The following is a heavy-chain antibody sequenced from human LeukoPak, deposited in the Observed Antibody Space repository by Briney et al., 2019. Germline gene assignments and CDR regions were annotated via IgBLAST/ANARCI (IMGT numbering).Heavy chain of an antibody. D-gene: IGHD3-3*01. V-gene: IGHV3-23*01. J-gene: IGHJ6*03. CDR3: AKDLGTIFGVVFDPYYYYMDV. CDR2: ISGSGGST. Sequence: GGSLRLSCAASGFTFSSYAMSWVRQAPGKGLEWVSAISGSGGSTYYADSVKGRFTISRDNSKNTLYLQMNSLRAEDTAVYYCAKDLGTIFGVVFDPYYYYMDVWRKGTTVTVSS. CDR1: GFTFSSYA.